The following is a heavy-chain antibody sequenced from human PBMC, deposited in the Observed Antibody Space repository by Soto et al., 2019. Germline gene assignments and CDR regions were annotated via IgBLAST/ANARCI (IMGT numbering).Heavy chain of an antibody. Sequence: GGSLRLSCAASGFTFSSYAMHWVRQAPGKGLEWVAVISYDGSNKYYADSVKGRFTISRDNSKNTLYLQMNSLRAEDTAVYYCARDVYERGLNWFDPWGQGTLVTVSS. J-gene: IGHJ5*02. D-gene: IGHD2-8*01. CDR3: ARDVYERGLNWFDP. V-gene: IGHV3-30-3*01. CDR1: GFTFSSYA. CDR2: ISYDGSNK.